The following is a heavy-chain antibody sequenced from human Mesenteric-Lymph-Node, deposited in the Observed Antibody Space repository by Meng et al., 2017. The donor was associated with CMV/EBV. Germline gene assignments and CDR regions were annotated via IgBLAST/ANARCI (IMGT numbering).Heavy chain of an antibody. V-gene: IGHV1-8*03. D-gene: IGHD6-13*01. CDR1: TFTSYD. Sequence: TFTSYDINWVRQATGQGLEWMGWMNPNSGNTGYAQKFQGRVTITRNTSISTAYMELSSLRSEDTAVYYCARGRRRGSSSWYGGFDYWGQGTLVTVSS. CDR3: ARGRRRGSSSWYGGFDY. CDR2: MNPNSGNT. J-gene: IGHJ4*02.